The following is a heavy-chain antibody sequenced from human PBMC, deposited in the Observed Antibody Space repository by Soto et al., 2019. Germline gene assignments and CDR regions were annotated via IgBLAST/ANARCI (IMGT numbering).Heavy chain of an antibody. CDR3: ARGIAAARYYFDY. CDR2: INPNSGGT. Sequence: ASVKVSCKASGYTFTGYYMHWVRQAPGQGLEWMGWINPNSGGTNYAQKFQGWVTMTRDTSISTAYMELSRLRSDDTAVYYCARGIAAARYYFDYWGQGTLVTVS. D-gene: IGHD6-13*01. CDR1: GYTFTGYY. V-gene: IGHV1-2*04. J-gene: IGHJ4*02.